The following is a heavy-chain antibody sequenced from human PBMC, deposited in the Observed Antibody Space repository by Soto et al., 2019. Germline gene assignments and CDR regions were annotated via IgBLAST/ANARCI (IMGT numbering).Heavy chain of an antibody. J-gene: IGHJ6*03. CDR2: ISSSSSVI. V-gene: IGHV3-48*01. CDR3: ARDLSWGSNWYYYMDV. Sequence: PGGALRLSCAASGXTFSSYAMSWVRQAPGKGLEWVSYISSSSSVIDYADSVKGRFTVSRDNARNSLYLQMNSLRAEDTAVYYCARDLSWGSNWYYYMDVWGKGTTVTVSS. D-gene: IGHD7-27*01. CDR1: GXTFSSYA.